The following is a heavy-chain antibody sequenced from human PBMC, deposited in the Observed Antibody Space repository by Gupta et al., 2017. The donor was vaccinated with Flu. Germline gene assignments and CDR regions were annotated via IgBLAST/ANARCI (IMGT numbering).Heavy chain of an antibody. J-gene: IGHJ5*02. V-gene: IGHV1-2*02. Sequence: QVQLVQSGAEVKKPGASVKVSCKASGYTFTRYYMHWLRQAPGQGLEWMGWINPNSGGTNYAQKFQGRVTMPRDTSISTAYMELSRLRSDDTAVYYCATAGGVGATDWFDPWGQGTLVTVSS. CDR3: ATAGGVGATDWFDP. CDR2: INPNSGGT. CDR1: GYTFTRYY. D-gene: IGHD1-26*01.